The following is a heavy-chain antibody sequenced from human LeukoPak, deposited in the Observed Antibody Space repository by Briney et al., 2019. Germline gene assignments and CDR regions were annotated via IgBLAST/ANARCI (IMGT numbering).Heavy chain of an antibody. J-gene: IGHJ4*02. V-gene: IGHV4-34*01. CDR2: INHSGST. Sequence: SETLSLTCAVYGGSFSGYYWSWIRQPPGKGLEWIGEINHSGSTNYNPSLKSRVTISVDTSKNQFSLKLSSVTAADTAVYYCATLGFSSGYYYYFDHWGQGTLVTVSS. CDR1: GGSFSGYY. D-gene: IGHD3-22*01. CDR3: ATLGFSSGYYYYFDH.